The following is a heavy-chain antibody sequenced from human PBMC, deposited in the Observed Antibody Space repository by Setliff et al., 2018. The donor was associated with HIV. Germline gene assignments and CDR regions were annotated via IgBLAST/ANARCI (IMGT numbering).Heavy chain of an antibody. CDR2: IYISGTT. CDR1: GGSISTSY. CDR3: AREHCSGGSCNGFDI. J-gene: IGHJ3*02. D-gene: IGHD2-15*01. Sequence: SETLSLTCTVSGGSISTSYWNWIRQPPGKGLEWIAYIYISGTTNYNPSLKSRVTISLDTSRNQFSLKLGPVTAADTAMYYCAREHCSGGSCNGFDIWGQGTMVTV. V-gene: IGHV4-4*09.